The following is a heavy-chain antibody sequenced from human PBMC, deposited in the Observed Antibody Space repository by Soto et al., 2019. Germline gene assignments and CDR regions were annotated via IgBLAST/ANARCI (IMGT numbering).Heavy chain of an antibody. V-gene: IGHV3-15*01. J-gene: IGHJ4*02. D-gene: IGHD1-26*01. CDR2: VKSKSDGATT. CDR1: GFTFSKVW. Sequence: PVGSLRLSCAASGFTFSKVWMSWVRQAPGKGLEWVGRVKSKSDGATTDYAAPVKGRFTVSRDDSQNTLSLQMDSLKIEDTAVYFCTTAAGGMWGADYWGQGTPVTVSS. CDR3: TTAAGGMWGADY.